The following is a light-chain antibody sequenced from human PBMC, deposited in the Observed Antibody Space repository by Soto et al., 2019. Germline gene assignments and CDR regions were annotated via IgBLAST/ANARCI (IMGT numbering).Light chain of an antibody. CDR1: SSDVGGYNY. CDR2: DVS. V-gene: IGLV2-11*01. J-gene: IGLJ1*01. CDR3: CSYTSSSTLYV. Sequence: QSALTQPRSVSGSPGQSVTISCTGTSSDVGGYNYVSWYQQHPGKAPKLMIYDVSKRPSGVPDRFSGSKSGNTASLTISGLQAEDEADYYCCSYTSSSTLYVFATGTKLTVL.